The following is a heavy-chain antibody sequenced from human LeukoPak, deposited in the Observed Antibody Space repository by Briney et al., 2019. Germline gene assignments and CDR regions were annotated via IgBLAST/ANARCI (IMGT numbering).Heavy chain of an antibody. CDR1: GGPFSGYY. V-gene: IGHV4-34*01. CDR3: ARGLTGY. D-gene: IGHD1-14*01. Sequence: SETLSLTCAVYGGPFSGYYWSWIRQPPGKGLEWIGEINHSGSTNYNPSLKSRVTISVDTSKNQFSLKLSSVTAADTAVYYCARGLTGYWGQGTLVTVSS. CDR2: INHSGST. J-gene: IGHJ4*02.